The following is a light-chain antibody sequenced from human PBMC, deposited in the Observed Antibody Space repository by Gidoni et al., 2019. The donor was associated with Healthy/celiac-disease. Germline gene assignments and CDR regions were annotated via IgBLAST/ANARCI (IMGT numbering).Light chain of an antibody. V-gene: IGLV1-40*01. CDR2: GNS. J-gene: IGLJ2*01. CDR1: SSNLRAGYD. CDR3: QSYDSSLSGWKV. Sequence: VLPQPPSVPGLAGKSVTISYTGSSSNLRAGYDVHWYQQLPGTAPKLLIHGNSNRPSGVPDRFSGSQSGTSASLAITGLQAEDEADYYCQSYDSSLSGWKVFGGGTKLTVL.